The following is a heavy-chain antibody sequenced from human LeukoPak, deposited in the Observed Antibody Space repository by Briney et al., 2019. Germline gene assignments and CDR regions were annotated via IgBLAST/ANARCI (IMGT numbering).Heavy chain of an antibody. Sequence: PSETLSLTCAVYGGSFSGYYWSWIRQPPGKGLECIGEINHSGSTNYNPSLKSRVTISVDTSKNQFSLKLSSVTAADTAVYYCARAARHFWSGYYTGANWFDPWGQGTLVTVSS. J-gene: IGHJ5*02. D-gene: IGHD3-3*02. V-gene: IGHV4-34*01. CDR1: GGSFSGYY. CDR2: INHSGST. CDR3: ARAARHFWSGYYTGANWFDP.